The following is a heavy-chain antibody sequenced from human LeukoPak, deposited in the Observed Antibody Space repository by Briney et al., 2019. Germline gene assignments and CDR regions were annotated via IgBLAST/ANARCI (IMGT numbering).Heavy chain of an antibody. V-gene: IGHV1-18*01. D-gene: IGHD1-7*01. CDR2: ISAYNGNT. J-gene: IGHJ6*03. Sequence: ASVKVSCKASGYTFTSYGIRWVRQAPGQGLEWMGWISAYNGNTNYAQKLQGRVTMTTDASTSTAYMELRSLRSDDTAVYYCARAPQLTGTTVFQHYYYYMDVWGKGTTVTVSS. CDR3: ARAPQLTGTTVFQHYYYYMDV. CDR1: GYTFTSYG.